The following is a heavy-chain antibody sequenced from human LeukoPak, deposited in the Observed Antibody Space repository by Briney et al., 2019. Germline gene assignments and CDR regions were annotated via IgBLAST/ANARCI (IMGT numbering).Heavy chain of an antibody. J-gene: IGHJ3*02. Sequence: GGSLRLSCAASGFTFSSYEMNWVRQAPGKGLEWVSYISSSGSTIYYADSVKGRFTISRDNSKNTLYLQMNSLRAEDTAVYYCAREVVGASIVGIIWHDAFDIWGQGTMVTVSS. CDR1: GFTFSSYE. CDR2: ISSSGSTI. CDR3: AREVVGASIVGIIWHDAFDI. D-gene: IGHD1-26*01. V-gene: IGHV3-48*03.